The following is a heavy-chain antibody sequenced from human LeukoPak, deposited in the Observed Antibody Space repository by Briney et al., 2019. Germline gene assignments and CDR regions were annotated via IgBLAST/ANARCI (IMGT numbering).Heavy chain of an antibody. J-gene: IGHJ6*03. CDR3: ARVGSRMVRGVIIPTYMDI. V-gene: IGHV4-39*07. CDR2: IYYSGST. Sequence: SETLSLTCTVSGGSISSYYWGWIRRPPGKGLEWIGSIYYSGSTYYNPSLKSRVTISVDTSKNQFSLKLSSVTAAGTAVYYCARVGSRMVRGVIIPTYMDIWGKGTTVTVSS. CDR1: GGSISSYY. D-gene: IGHD3-10*01.